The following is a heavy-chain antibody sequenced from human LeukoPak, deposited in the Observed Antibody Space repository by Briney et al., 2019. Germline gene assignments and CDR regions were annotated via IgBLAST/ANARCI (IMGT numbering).Heavy chain of an antibody. CDR1: GGSFSGYY. D-gene: IGHD5-24*01. CDR2: INHSGST. J-gene: IGHJ4*02. Sequence: SETLSLTCAVYGGSFSGYYWSWIRQPPGKGLEWIGEINHSGSTNYNPSLKSRVTISVDTSKNQFSLKLSSVTAADTAVYYCARVGVWDGYQPEFTDWGQGTLVTVSS. CDR3: ARVGVWDGYQPEFTD. V-gene: IGHV4-34*01.